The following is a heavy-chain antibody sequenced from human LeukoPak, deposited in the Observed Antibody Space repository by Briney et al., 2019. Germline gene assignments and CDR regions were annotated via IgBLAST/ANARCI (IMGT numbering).Heavy chain of an antibody. CDR2: INPNSGST. CDR3: ARRVTPGEGFEY. D-gene: IGHD2-21*02. CDR1: GYTFTGYY. V-gene: IGHV1-2*02. Sequence: GASVKVSCKASGYTFTGYYMHWVRQAPGQGLEWMGWINPNSGSTNYAQKFQGRVTMTRDTSISTAYMELSRLRSDDTAVYYCARRVTPGEGFEYWGQGTLWTVSS. J-gene: IGHJ4*02.